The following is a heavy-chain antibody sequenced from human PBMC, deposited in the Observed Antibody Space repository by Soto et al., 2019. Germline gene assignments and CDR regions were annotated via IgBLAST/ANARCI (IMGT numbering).Heavy chain of an antibody. D-gene: IGHD3-3*01. CDR2: INHSGST. V-gene: IGHV4-34*01. CDR3: ARGIHDFWSGYWGFDY. Sequence: QVQLQQWGAGLLKPSETLSLTCAVYGGSFSGYYWSWIRQPPGKGLEWIGEINHSGSTNYNPSLKRRVTISVDTSKNQFSLKLSSVTAADTAVYYCARGIHDFWSGYWGFDYWGQGTLVTVSS. CDR1: GGSFSGYY. J-gene: IGHJ4*02.